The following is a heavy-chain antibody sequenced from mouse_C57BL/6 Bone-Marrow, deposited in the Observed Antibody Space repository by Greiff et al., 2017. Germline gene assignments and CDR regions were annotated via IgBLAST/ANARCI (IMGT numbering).Heavy chain of an antibody. Sequence: EVQLQESGPGLVKPSQSLSLTCSVTGYSITSGYYWNWIRQFPGNKLEWMGYISYDGSNNYNPSLKNRISITRDTSKNQFFLKLNSVTTEDTATYYCARKNYDYEYYYAMDYWGQGTSVTVSS. J-gene: IGHJ4*01. CDR1: GYSITSGYY. D-gene: IGHD2-4*01. CDR2: ISYDGSN. CDR3: ARKNYDYEYYYAMDY. V-gene: IGHV3-6*01.